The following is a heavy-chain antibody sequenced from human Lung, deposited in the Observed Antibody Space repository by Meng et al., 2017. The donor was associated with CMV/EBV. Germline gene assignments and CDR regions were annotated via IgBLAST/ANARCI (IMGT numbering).Heavy chain of an antibody. CDR2: IYYSGST. CDR3: ARDLKSYCSSTSCYINWFDP. V-gene: IGHV4-39*07. D-gene: IGHD2-2*02. J-gene: IGHJ5*02. CDR1: GGSIRSSSYY. Sequence: SETLSLXCTVSGGSIRSSSYYWGWIRQPPGKGLEWIGSIYYSGSTYYNPSLKSRVTISVDTSKNQLSLKLSSVTAADTAVYYCARDLKSYCSSTSCYINWFDPXGQGXLVTVSS.